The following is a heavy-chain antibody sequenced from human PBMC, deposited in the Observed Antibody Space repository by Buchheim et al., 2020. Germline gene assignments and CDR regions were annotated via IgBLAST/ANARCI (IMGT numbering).Heavy chain of an antibody. CDR2: IWYDGSNK. CDR3: ARDGSGWSRPFDY. J-gene: IGHJ4*02. D-gene: IGHD6-19*01. CDR1: GFTFSSYG. V-gene: IGHV3-33*01. Sequence: QVQLVESGGGVVQPGRSLRLSCAASGFTFSSYGMHWVRQAPGKGLEWVAVIWYDGSNKYYADSVKGRFTISRDNSKNTLYLQMNSRRAEDTAVYYCARDGSGWSRPFDYWGQGTL.